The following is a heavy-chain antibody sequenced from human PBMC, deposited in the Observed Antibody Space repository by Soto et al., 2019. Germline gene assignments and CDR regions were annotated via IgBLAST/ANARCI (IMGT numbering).Heavy chain of an antibody. J-gene: IGHJ4*02. CDR3: ARGRGATIRYFDY. CDR1: GGSFSGYY. Sequence: SETLSLTCAVYGGSFSGYYWSWIRQPPGKVLEWIGEINHSGSTNYNPSLKSRVTISVDTSKNQFSLKLSSVTAADTAVYYCARGRGATIRYFDYWGQGTLVTVSS. CDR2: INHSGST. V-gene: IGHV4-34*01. D-gene: IGHD5-12*01.